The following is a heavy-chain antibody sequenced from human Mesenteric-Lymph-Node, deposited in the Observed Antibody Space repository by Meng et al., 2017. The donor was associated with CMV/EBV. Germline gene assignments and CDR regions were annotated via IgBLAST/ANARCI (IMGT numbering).Heavy chain of an antibody. CDR1: GGSVSSGGYH. CDR3: ARGSWYFDL. Sequence: SVTCTVSGGSVSSGGYHWNWVRQAPGKGLEWIGQTLHGGSTNYSPSLTSRLTISVDTSKNQFSLKLNSVTAADTAVYYCARGSWYFDLWGRGTLVTVSS. CDR2: TLHGGST. J-gene: IGHJ2*01. V-gene: IGHV4-61*08.